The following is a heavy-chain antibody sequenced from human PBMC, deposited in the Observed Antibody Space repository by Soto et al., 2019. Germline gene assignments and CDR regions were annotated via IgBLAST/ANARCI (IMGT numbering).Heavy chain of an antibody. D-gene: IGHD5-18*01. V-gene: IGHV4-59*01. CDR2: IYYSGST. CDR1: GASISSYY. Sequence: PSETLSLTCTVSGASISSYYWRWIRQPPGKGLEWIGYIYYSGSTNYNPSLKSRVTISVDTSKNQVSLNLSSVTAADTAVYYCAGRYGCWLDYWGQGTLVTVSS. CDR3: AGRYGCWLDY. J-gene: IGHJ4*02.